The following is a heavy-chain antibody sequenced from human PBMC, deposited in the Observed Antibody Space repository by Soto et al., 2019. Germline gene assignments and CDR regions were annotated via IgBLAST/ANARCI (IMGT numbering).Heavy chain of an antibody. V-gene: IGHV1-58*01. CDR2: IVVGSGNT. Sequence: SVKVSCKASGFTFTISAVQCVLQARLQRLEWIGWIVVGSGNTNYAQKFQERVTITRDMSTSTAYMELSSLRSEDTAVYYCAADGYYYGSGGPNWFDPWGQGTLVTVSS. J-gene: IGHJ5*02. CDR3: AADGYYYGSGGPNWFDP. CDR1: GFTFTISA. D-gene: IGHD3-10*01.